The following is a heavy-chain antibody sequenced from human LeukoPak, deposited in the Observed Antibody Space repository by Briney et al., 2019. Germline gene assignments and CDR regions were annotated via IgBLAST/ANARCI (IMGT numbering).Heavy chain of an antibody. D-gene: IGHD2-2*02. J-gene: IGHJ6*04. Sequence: GGSLRLSCAAAGFTVSSNYMSWVRQAPGKGLEWVSVIYSGGSTYYADSVKGRFTISRDNSKNTLYLQMNSLRAEDTAVYYCALNRDCSSTSCYSVDVWGKGTTVTISS. CDR3: ALNRDCSSTSCYSVDV. CDR2: IYSGGST. V-gene: IGHV3-53*01. CDR1: GFTVSSNY.